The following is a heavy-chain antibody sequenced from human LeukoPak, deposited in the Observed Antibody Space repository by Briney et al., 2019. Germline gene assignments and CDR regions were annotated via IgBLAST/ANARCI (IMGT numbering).Heavy chain of an antibody. CDR3: ARDPSSGWYLKGWCGP. CDR2: ISWNSRTI. V-gene: IGHV3-9*01. CDR1: GFSFDDYA. J-gene: IGHJ5*02. D-gene: IGHD6-19*01. Sequence: GGSLRLSCAASGFSFDDYAMHWVRQRPGKGLEWVSGISWNSRTIAYADSVKGRFTISRDNAKNSLYLQMNSLRAEDTAVYYCARDPSSGWYLKGWCGPWGQGTLVTVSS.